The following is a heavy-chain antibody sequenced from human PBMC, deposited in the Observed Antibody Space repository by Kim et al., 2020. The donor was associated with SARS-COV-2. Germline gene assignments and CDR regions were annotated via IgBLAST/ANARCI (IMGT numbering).Heavy chain of an antibody. V-gene: IGHV4-31*02. D-gene: IGHD1-26*01. CDR3: AGGGSYHIVPFDY. J-gene: IGHJ4*02. Sequence: YNPSLKSRVTISVDTSKNQFSLKLSSVTAADTAVYYCAGGGSYHIVPFDYWGQGTLVTVSS.